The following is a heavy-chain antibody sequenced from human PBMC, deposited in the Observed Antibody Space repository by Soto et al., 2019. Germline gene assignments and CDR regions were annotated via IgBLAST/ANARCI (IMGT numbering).Heavy chain of an antibody. CDR1: GFTFSNAW. D-gene: IGHD3-22*01. V-gene: IGHV3-15*07. J-gene: IGHJ4*02. Sequence: GGSLRLSCAASGFTFSNAWMNWVRQAPGKGLEWVGRIKSKTDGGTTDYAAPVKGRFTISRDDSKNTLYLQMNSLKTEDTAVYYCTTGSTYYDSPLDYWGQGTLVTVSS. CDR2: IKSKTDGGTT. CDR3: TTGSTYYDSPLDY.